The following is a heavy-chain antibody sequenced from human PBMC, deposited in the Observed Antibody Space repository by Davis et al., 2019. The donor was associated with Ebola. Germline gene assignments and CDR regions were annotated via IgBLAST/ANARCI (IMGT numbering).Heavy chain of an antibody. CDR2: INHSGGT. V-gene: IGHV4-34*01. D-gene: IGHD2-2*01. Sequence: SQTLSLTCGVYGGSDSGYFRTWIRQPPGKGLEWIGEINHSGGTNYNPSLKSRVTISVDTSKNQFSLTLSSVTAADTATYYCALGFCTRTNCLAEYWGQGTLVTVSP. CDR3: ALGFCTRTNCLAEY. J-gene: IGHJ4*02. CDR1: GGSDSGYF.